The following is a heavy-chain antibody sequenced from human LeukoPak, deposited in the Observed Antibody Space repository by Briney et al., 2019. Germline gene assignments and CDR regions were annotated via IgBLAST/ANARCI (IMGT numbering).Heavy chain of an antibody. D-gene: IGHD3-10*01. J-gene: IGHJ4*02. CDR2: IYSDGTT. Sequence: PGGSLRLSCAASGFTVSTNYMTWVRHAPGKGLAWVSVIYSDGTTYYADSVKGRFTISRDNSKNTVYLQMNSLRAEDTAVYYCARGLGYGSGPVDHWGQGTLVTLSS. CDR3: ARGLGYGSGPVDH. V-gene: IGHV3-53*01. CDR1: GFTVSTNY.